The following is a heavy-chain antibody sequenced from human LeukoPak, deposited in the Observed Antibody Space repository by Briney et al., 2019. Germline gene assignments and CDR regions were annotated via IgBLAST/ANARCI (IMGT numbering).Heavy chain of an antibody. CDR1: GFTFTTYA. D-gene: IGHD6-13*01. J-gene: IGHJ4*02. Sequence: GGSLRLSCAASGFTFTTYAMSWVRQAPGKGLEWVSAITVSGDSTYYAGSVRGQFTISRDNSKNTLYLQMNSLRAEDTAVYYCALRYTTSWYFDDWGQGTLVTVSS. V-gene: IGHV3-23*01. CDR2: ITVSGDST. CDR3: ALRYTTSWYFDD.